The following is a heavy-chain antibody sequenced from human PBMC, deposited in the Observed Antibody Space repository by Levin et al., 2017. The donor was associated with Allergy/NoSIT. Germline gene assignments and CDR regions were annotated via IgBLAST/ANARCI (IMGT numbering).Heavy chain of an antibody. J-gene: IGHJ3*02. CDR1: GYSFTSYW. V-gene: IGHV5-51*01. CDR2: IYPGDSDT. CDR3: ARQKYSSGWSDAFDI. Sequence: GGSLRLSCKGSGYSFTSYWTGWVRQMPGKGLEWMGIIYPGDSDTRYSPSFQGQVTISADKSISTAYLQWSSLKASDTAMYYCARQKYSSGWSDAFDIWGQGTMVTVSS. D-gene: IGHD6-19*01.